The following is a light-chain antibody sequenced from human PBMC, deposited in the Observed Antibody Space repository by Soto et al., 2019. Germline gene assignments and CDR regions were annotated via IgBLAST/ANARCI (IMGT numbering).Light chain of an antibody. CDR3: QRYGSSPLIT. CDR1: QSVSSSS. J-gene: IGKJ5*01. CDR2: GTS. V-gene: IGKV3-20*01. Sequence: ETVLTQSPGTLSLSPGDRATLSCRASQSVSSSSLAWYQQRPGQAPRLLIYGTSSRATGIPDRFSGSGSGTDFTLTISRLEPEDFAVYFCQRYGSSPLITFGQGTRLE.